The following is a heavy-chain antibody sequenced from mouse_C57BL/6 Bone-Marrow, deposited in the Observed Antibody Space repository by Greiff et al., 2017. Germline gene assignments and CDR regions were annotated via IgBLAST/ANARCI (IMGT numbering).Heavy chain of an antibody. CDR2: LWSGGGT. CDR3: AKNSIRDYNGLCDY. Sequence: QVQLQQSGPGLVQPSQSLSITCTVSGFSLTSYGVHWVRQSPGKGLEWLGVLWSGGGTDYNAAFMSRLSITKDNSKSQVFFNMNSLQADDTAIYYYAKNSIRDYNGLCDYWGQGTTLTVSS. J-gene: IGHJ2*01. D-gene: IGHD1-1*01. V-gene: IGHV2-5*01. CDR1: GFSLTSYG.